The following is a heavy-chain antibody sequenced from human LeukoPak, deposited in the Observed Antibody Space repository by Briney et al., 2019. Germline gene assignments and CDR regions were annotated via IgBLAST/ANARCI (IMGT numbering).Heavy chain of an antibody. CDR1: GGSISSGGNY. J-gene: IGHJ4*02. Sequence: SETLSLTCTVSGGSISSGGNYWSWIRQHPGKGLEWIGYIYYSGSTYYNPSLKSRVTISVDTSKNHFSLTLSSVTAADTAVYYCARELSAIDYWGQGTLVTVSS. CDR3: ARELSAIDY. CDR2: IYYSGST. V-gene: IGHV4-31*03.